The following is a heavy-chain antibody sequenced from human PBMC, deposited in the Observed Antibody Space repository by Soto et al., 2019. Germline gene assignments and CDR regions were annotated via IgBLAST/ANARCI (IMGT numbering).Heavy chain of an antibody. CDR1: GYSFTSYW. V-gene: IGHV5-51*01. Sequence: GESLKISCKGSGYSFTSYWIGWVRQMPGRGLEWMGIIYPGDSDTRYSPSFQGQVTISADKSISTAYLQWSSLKASDTAMYYCARQEGRYSYDYYYYGMDVWGQGTTVTVSS. CDR3: ARQEGRYSYDYYYYGMDV. J-gene: IGHJ6*02. D-gene: IGHD5-18*01. CDR2: IYPGDSDT.